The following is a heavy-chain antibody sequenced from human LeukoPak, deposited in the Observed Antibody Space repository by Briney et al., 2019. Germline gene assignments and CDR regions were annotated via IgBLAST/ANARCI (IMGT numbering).Heavy chain of an antibody. Sequence: PGGSLRLSCAASGFTFSSYAMSWVRQAPGKGLEWVANIKQDGSEKYYVDSVKGRFTISRDNAKNSLYLQMNSLRAEDTAVYYCARFSQYNYYYYYYMDVWGKGTTVTISS. V-gene: IGHV3-7*01. CDR2: IKQDGSEK. CDR1: GFTFSSYA. J-gene: IGHJ6*03. D-gene: IGHD5-18*01. CDR3: ARFSQYNYYYYYYMDV.